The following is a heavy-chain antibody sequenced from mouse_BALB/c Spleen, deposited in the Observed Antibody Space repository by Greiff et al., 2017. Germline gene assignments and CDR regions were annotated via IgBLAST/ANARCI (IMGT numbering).Heavy chain of an antibody. J-gene: IGHJ4*01. CDR2: ISSGSSTI. CDR3: ARDYYGNFAYAMDY. Sequence: DVKLVESGGGLVQPGGSRKLSCAASGFTFSSFGMHWVRQAPEKGLEWVAYISSGSSTIYYADTVKGRFTISRDNPKNTLFLQMTSLRSEDTAMYYCARDYYGNFAYAMDYWGQGTSVTVSS. D-gene: IGHD2-1*01. V-gene: IGHV5-17*02. CDR1: GFTFSSFG.